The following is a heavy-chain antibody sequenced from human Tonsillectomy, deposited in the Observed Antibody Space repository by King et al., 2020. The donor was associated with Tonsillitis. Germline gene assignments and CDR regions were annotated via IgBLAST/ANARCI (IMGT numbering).Heavy chain of an antibody. CDR2: IISSSSYI. CDR3: ARDSNDFWSGYYNH. CDR1: GFTFSSYT. V-gene: IGHV3-21*01. D-gene: IGHD3-3*01. Sequence: VQLVESGGSLVKPGGSLRLSCAASGFTFSSYTMNWVRQAPGKGLEWVSSIISSSSYIYYADSVKGRFTISRDNAKNSLYLQMNSLRAEDTAVYYCARDSNDFWSGYYNHWGQGTLVTVSS. J-gene: IGHJ5*02.